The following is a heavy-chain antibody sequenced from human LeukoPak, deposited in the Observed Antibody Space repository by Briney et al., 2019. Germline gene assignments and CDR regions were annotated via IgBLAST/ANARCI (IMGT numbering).Heavy chain of an antibody. D-gene: IGHD3-22*01. Sequence: GASVKVSCKASGGTFSSYAISWVRQAPGQGLEWMGGIMPIFDTANYAQKFQGRVTITADESSSTAYMELSRLRSDDTAVYYCARVPRSNRYYYDSSGKYYYYMDVWGKGTTVTISS. J-gene: IGHJ6*03. CDR2: IMPIFDTA. CDR1: GGTFSSYA. V-gene: IGHV1-69*13. CDR3: ARVPRSNRYYYDSSGKYYYYMDV.